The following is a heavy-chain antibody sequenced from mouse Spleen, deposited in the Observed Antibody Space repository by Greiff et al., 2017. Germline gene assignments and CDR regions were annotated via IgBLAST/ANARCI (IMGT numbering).Heavy chain of an antibody. CDR1: GYTFTSYW. CDR2: IDPSDSYT. CDR3: ARTPGYAMDY. J-gene: IGHJ4*01. Sequence: QVQLKESGAELVKPGASVKLSCKASGYTFTSYWMHWVKQRPGQGLEWIGEIDPSDSYTNYNQKFKGKATLTVDKSSSTAYMQLSSLTSEDSAVYYCARTPGYAMDYWGQGTSVTVSS. V-gene: IGHV1-69*02.